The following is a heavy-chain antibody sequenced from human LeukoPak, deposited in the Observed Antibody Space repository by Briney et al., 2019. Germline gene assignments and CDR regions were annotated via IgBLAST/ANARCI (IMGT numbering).Heavy chain of an antibody. CDR1: GYTFTAYY. D-gene: IGHD5-12*01. V-gene: IGHV1-2*06. CDR3: AVQTIVANTKGDAFDI. J-gene: IGHJ3*02. CDR2: INCNSAGT. Sequence: ASVKVSCKASGYTFTAYYIHWVRQAPGQGLEWVGRINCNSAGTNYAQKFRGRVTMTRDTSISTVYMELSSLRSDDTAVYYCAVQTIVANTKGDAFDIWGQGQRSSSLQ.